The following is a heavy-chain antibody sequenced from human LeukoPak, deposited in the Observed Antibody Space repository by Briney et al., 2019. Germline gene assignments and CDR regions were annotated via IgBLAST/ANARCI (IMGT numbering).Heavy chain of an antibody. Sequence: ASVKVSCKASGYTFTSYGISWVRQAPGQGLEWMGWISAYNGNTNYAQKLQGRVTMTTDTSTSTAYMELRSPRSDDTAVYYCARDRARNCGGDCYSGTWGQGTLVTVSS. V-gene: IGHV1-18*01. J-gene: IGHJ5*02. CDR3: ARDRARNCGGDCYSGT. CDR2: ISAYNGNT. D-gene: IGHD2-21*02. CDR1: GYTFTSYG.